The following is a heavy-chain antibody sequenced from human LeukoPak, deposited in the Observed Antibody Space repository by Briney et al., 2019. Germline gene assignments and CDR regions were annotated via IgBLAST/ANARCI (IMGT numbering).Heavy chain of an antibody. D-gene: IGHD6-19*01. J-gene: IGHJ2*01. CDR2: INHSGST. Sequence: SETLSLTCAVYGGSFSGYYWSWIRQPPGKGLEWIGEINHSGSTNYNPSLKSRVTISVDTSKNQFSLKLSSVTAADTAVYYCARGLAVAGTIRYFDLWGHGTLVTVSS. CDR1: GGSFSGYY. V-gene: IGHV4-34*01. CDR3: ARGLAVAGTIRYFDL.